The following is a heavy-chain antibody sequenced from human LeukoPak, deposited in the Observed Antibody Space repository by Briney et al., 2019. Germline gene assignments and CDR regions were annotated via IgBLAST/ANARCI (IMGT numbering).Heavy chain of an antibody. Sequence: PSETLSLTCTVSGGSISSSSYYWGWIRQPPGKGLEWIGYIYYSGSTNYNPSLKSRVTISVDTSKNQFSLKLSSVTAADTAVYYCARGELELFDYWGQGTLVTVSS. CDR2: IYYSGST. CDR1: GGSISSSSYY. J-gene: IGHJ4*02. V-gene: IGHV4-61*05. CDR3: ARGELELFDY. D-gene: IGHD1-1*01.